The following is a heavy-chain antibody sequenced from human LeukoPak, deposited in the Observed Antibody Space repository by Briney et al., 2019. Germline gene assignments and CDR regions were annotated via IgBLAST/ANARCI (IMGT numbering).Heavy chain of an antibody. V-gene: IGHV1-58*01. CDR1: GFTSTNFA. J-gene: IGHJ4*02. CDR2: IIVGSGAT. Sequence: SVKVSCKASGFTSTNFAVQWVRQARGQRLEWIGWIIVGSGATKCAQDFQERVTITRDLSTSTLYMELRSLTSEDTAVYYCAAGPSNPRMGASYLDSWGQGTLVTVSS. CDR3: AAGPSNPRMGASYLDS. D-gene: IGHD3-16*01.